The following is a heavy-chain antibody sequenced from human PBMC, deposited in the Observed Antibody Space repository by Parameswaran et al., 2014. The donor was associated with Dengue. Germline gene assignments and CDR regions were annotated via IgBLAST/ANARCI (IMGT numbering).Heavy chain of an antibody. J-gene: IGHJ4*02. Sequence: RWIRQPPGKGLEWIGEINHSGSTNYNPSLKSRVTISVDTSKNQFSLKLSSVTAADTAVYYCAREMISKPWGHDYWGQGTLVTVSS. V-gene: IGHV4-34*01. CDR3: AREMISKPWGHDY. CDR2: INHSGST. D-gene: IGHD3-16*01.